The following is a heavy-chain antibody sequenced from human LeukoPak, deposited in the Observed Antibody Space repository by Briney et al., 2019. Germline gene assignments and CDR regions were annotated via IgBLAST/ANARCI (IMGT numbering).Heavy chain of an antibody. D-gene: IGHD3-16*01. CDR3: ARDRVYDYSNPRGFDH. CDR1: GYPFTSFG. J-gene: IGHJ4*02. CDR2: ISGYNGKT. V-gene: IGHV1-18*03. Sequence: GASVKVSXKASGYPFTSFGISWVRQAPGQGLEWMGWISGYNGKTKYAQNLQGRVTMTTDTSTSTAYMELGSLRSDDMAVYYCARDRVYDYSNPRGFDHWGQGTLVTVSS.